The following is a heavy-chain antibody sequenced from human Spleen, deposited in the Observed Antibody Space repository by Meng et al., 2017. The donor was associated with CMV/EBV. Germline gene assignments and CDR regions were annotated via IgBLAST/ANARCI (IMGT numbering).Heavy chain of an antibody. CDR3: ARDNNWGPDY. CDR1: GSPFTAPY. D-gene: IGHD7-27*01. J-gene: IGHJ4*02. CDR2: IHPPRGDT. V-gene: IGHV1-2*02. Sequence: SCTAAGSPFTAPYCHWARQAPGQGLEWMGWIHPPRGDTNYAQQFQGRVTSTRDTSINTGYMELTRLTSDDTAVYYCARDNNWGPDYWGQGTLVTVSS.